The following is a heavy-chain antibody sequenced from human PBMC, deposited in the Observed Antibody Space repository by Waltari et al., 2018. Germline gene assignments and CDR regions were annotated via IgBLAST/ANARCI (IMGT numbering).Heavy chain of an antibody. Sequence: QVQLQESGPGLVKPSQTLSLTCTVSGGSISSGGYYWSWIRKHPGKGLEWIGYIYYSGSTYYNPSLKSRVTISVDTSKNQFSLKLSSVTAADTAVYYCARDNPTVTTSPEYYFDYWGQGTLVTVSS. CDR1: GGSISSGGYY. D-gene: IGHD4-17*01. V-gene: IGHV4-31*03. CDR3: ARDNPTVTTSPEYYFDY. J-gene: IGHJ4*02. CDR2: IYYSGST.